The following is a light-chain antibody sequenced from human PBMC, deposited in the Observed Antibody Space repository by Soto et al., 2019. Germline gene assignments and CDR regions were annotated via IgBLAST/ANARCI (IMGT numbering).Light chain of an antibody. V-gene: IGKV3-15*01. CDR3: QQYARSPLA. Sequence: EIVMTQSPATLSVSPGDRATLSCRASQSISANLAWYQQKPGQTPRLLIYGASTRASGVPAKFSGSGSGTEFTLTISSLQSEDFAVYYCQQYARSPLAFGGGTKVDIK. CDR1: QSISAN. CDR2: GAS. J-gene: IGKJ4*01.